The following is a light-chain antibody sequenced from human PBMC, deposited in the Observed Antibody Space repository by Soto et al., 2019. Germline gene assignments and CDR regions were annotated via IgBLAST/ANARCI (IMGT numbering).Light chain of an antibody. Sequence: EFVLTQSPGTLSLSPGETATLSCRASHSISTDDFAWYHQKPGKPPRLLIYSTSRRTSGIPDRFSASGSRTDFTLTISRLEPEDFGVYYSQKYDNLPCTFGQGTKLEIK. J-gene: IGKJ2*02. CDR1: HSISTDD. CDR3: QKYDNLPCT. V-gene: IGKV3-20*01. CDR2: STS.